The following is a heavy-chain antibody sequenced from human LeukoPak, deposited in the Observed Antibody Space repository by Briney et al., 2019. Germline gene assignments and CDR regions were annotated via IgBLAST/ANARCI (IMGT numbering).Heavy chain of an antibody. V-gene: IGHV3-7*01. D-gene: IGHD2-21*02. CDR2: IKQDGSEK. CDR1: GFTFSSYW. J-gene: IGHJ4*02. CDR3: ARDRRRVTTRGSWFDY. Sequence: PGGSLRLSCAASGFTFSSYWMSWVRQAPGKGLEWVANIKQDGSEKYYVDTVKGRFTISRDNAKNSLYLQMNSLRAEDTAVYYCARDRRRVTTRGSWFDYWGQGTLVTVSS.